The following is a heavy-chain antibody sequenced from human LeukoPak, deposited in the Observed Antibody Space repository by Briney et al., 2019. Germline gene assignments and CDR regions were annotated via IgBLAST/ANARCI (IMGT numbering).Heavy chain of an antibody. CDR1: GFTFSSYS. CDR3: ARAEFYCSSTSCTFDAFDI. D-gene: IGHD2-2*01. Sequence: GGSLRLSCAASGFTFSSYSMNWVRQAPGKGLEWVSYISSSSSTIYYADSVKGRFTISRDNAKNSLYLQMNSLRAEDTAVYYCARAEFYCSSTSCTFDAFDIWGQGTMATVSS. CDR2: ISSSSSTI. J-gene: IGHJ3*02. V-gene: IGHV3-48*04.